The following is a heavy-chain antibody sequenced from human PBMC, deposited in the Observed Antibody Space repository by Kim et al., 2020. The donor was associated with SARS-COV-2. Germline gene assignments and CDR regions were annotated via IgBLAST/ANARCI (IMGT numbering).Heavy chain of an antibody. Sequence: SETLSLTCTVSGGSISSSSYYWGWIRQPPGKGLEWIGSIYYSGSTYYNPSLKSRVTISVDTSKNQFSLKLSSVTAADTAVYYCARHGIGGDYYDSSGYHYGEADAFDIWGQGTMVTVSS. CDR2: IYYSGST. CDR1: GGSISSSSYY. V-gene: IGHV4-39*01. D-gene: IGHD3-22*01. J-gene: IGHJ3*02. CDR3: ARHGIGGDYYDSSGYHYGEADAFDI.